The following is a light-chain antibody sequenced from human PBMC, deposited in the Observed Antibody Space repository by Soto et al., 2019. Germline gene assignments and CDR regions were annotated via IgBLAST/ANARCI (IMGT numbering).Light chain of an antibody. CDR1: QDITNY. CDR3: QQYDNLPFG. V-gene: IGKV1-33*01. J-gene: IGKJ4*01. CDR2: DAS. Sequence: DIQMSQSPSSLSASVGDGVTITCQASQDITNYLNWYQHKPGKPPKLLIYDASNLETGVPXRFXXXXXXXXXXXXXSXXQPEDIATYYCQQYDNLPFGFGGGTKVEIK.